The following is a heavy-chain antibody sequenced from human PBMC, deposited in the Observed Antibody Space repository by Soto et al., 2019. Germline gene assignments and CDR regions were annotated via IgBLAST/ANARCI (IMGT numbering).Heavy chain of an antibody. CDR2: INAANGDT. J-gene: IGHJ4*02. Sequence: ASVKVSCKASGYTFTSYGIHWVRQAPGQRLEWMGWINAANGDTKYSPKFQGRVTITRDTTASTPYMELRILRSEDTAVYYCARLVPYYYDSSGYLLGFWVQGTMVTVSS. CDR1: GYTFTSYG. D-gene: IGHD3-22*01. V-gene: IGHV1-3*01. CDR3: ARLVPYYYDSSGYLLGF.